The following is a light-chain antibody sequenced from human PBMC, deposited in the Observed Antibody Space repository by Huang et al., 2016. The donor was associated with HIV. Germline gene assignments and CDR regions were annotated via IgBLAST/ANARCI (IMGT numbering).Light chain of an antibody. Sequence: DVVMTQSPLSLPVTLGQPASISCRSSQSLVYTDGDTYFTWFQQRQGQSPRRLIYKVSNRDSGVPDRFSGSGSGTDFTLKISRVEAEDVGLYYCMQGTHWPWTFGQGTKVEIK. CDR3: MQGTHWPWT. CDR1: QSLVYTDGDTY. V-gene: IGKV2-30*01. J-gene: IGKJ1*01. CDR2: KVS.